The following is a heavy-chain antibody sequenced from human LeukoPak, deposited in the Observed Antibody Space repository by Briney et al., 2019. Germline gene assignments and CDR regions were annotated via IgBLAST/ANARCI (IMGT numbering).Heavy chain of an antibody. Sequence: GGSLRLPCAAAGFSFNNYPMHWVRQAPGKGLEWVAVTPFDGSNKYYADSVKGRFTISRDNSKNTLFLQMNSLRLEDTAVYYCARDLQNIAIRPAFAYWGQGTLVIVSS. CDR2: TPFDGSNK. V-gene: IGHV3-30*03. J-gene: IGHJ4*02. CDR3: ARDLQNIAIRPAFAY. CDR1: GFSFNNYP. D-gene: IGHD5-12*01.